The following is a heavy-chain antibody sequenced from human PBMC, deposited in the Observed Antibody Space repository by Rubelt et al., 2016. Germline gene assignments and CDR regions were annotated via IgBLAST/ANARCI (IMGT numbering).Heavy chain of an antibody. V-gene: IGHV3-74*01. Sequence: EVQLVESGGGLVQPGGSLRLSCAASGFTFSSYWMHWVRQAPGKGLVWVSRINSDGSSTRFADSVKGRFTISRDNAKNTLYLQMNSLRAEDTAVYYCARDRAILGWFVPWGQGTLVTVSS. J-gene: IGHJ5*02. CDR1: GFTFSSYW. D-gene: IGHD3-3*01. CDR2: INSDGSST. CDR3: ARDRAILGWFVP.